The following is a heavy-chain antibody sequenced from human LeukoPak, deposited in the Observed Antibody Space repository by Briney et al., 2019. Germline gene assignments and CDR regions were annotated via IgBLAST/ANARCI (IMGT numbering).Heavy chain of an antibody. V-gene: IGHV4-39*01. Sequence: SETLSLTCTVSGGSIRSSYYYWGWIRQPPGKGLEWIGSIYDSGSTYYNPSLKSRVTISVDSSKNQFSLKLNSVTAADTAVYYCARHAGYSSGWYQELDYWGQGTLVTVSS. CDR3: ARHAGYSSGWYQELDY. CDR2: IYDSGST. CDR1: GGSIRSSYYY. J-gene: IGHJ4*02. D-gene: IGHD6-19*01.